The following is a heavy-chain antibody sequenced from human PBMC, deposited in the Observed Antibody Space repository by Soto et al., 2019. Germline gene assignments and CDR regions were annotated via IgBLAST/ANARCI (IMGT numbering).Heavy chain of an antibody. CDR3: VYGSGSYYNSLQAFDI. V-gene: IGHV1-69*13. D-gene: IGHD3-10*01. CDR2: IIPIFGTA. J-gene: IGHJ3*02. Sequence: GASVKVSCKASGGTFSSYAISWVRQAPGQGLEWMGGIIPIFGTANYAQKFQGRVTITADESTSTAYMELSSLRSEDTAVYYCVYGSGSYYNSLQAFDIWGQGTMVTVSS. CDR1: GGTFSSYA.